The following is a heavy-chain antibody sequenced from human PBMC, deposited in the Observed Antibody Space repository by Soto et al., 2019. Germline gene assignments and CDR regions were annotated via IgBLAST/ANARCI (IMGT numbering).Heavy chain of an antibody. CDR2: ISSSSSTK. Sequence: GGSLRLSCAASGFTFSSYSMNWVRQAPGKGLEWVSYISSSSSTKFYANSVKGRFTISRDNSKNTLYLQMGSLRAEDMAVYYCARGPGYYFDYWGQGTLVTVSS. V-gene: IGHV3-48*01. CDR3: ARGPGYYFDY. CDR1: GFTFSSYS. J-gene: IGHJ4*02.